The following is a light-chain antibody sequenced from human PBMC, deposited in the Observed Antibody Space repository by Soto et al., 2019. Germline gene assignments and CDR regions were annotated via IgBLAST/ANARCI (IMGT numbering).Light chain of an antibody. J-gene: IGKJ2*02. Sequence: DIVLTQSPGTLSLSPGERATLSCRASQSISNHLAWYQQKPGQAPRLLVYDSSKRATGIPARFSGSGSGTDFTLTISSLEPEDFAVYYCQQYGSLWTFGQGTKLEI. CDR2: DSS. V-gene: IGKV3-11*01. CDR1: QSISNH. CDR3: QQYGSLWT.